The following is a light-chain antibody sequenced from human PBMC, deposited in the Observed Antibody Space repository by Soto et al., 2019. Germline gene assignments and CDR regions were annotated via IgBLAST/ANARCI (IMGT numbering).Light chain of an antibody. CDR2: AVS. J-gene: IGLJ3*02. CDR3: SSSTTSSTLV. V-gene: IGLV2-14*01. Sequence: QSVLTQPASVSGSPGQSITISCTGTSSDIGAYNYVAWYQHHPGKAPRLLINAVSNRPSGISNRFSGSKSGNVASLTISGLQAEDEAEYYCSSSTTSSTLVFGGGTK. CDR1: SSDIGAYNY.